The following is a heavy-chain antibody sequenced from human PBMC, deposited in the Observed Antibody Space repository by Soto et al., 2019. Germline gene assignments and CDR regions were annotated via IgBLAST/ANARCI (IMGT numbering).Heavy chain of an antibody. D-gene: IGHD2-21*01. V-gene: IGHV3-23*01. CDR1: GFTFRNYA. CDR2: ISGSGGST. Sequence: EVQQLESGGGLVQPGGSLRLSCAASGFTFRNYAMSWVRQAPGKGLEWVSVISGSGGSTFYADSVKGRFTISRDNCKNSLHHPLNSQSAQGSVVYYCAKAHARDAYIHGYWGQGTLVTVSS. CDR3: AKAHARDAYIHGY. J-gene: IGHJ4*02.